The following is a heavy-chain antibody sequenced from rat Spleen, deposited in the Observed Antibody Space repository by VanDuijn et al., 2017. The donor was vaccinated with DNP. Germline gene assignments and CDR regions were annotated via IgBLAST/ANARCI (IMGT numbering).Heavy chain of an antibody. CDR1: GYTFTTYY. D-gene: IGHD1-9*01. CDR2: INTGSGGT. J-gene: IGHJ3*01. V-gene: IGHV1-43*01. Sequence: QVQLQQSGAELAKPGSSVKISCKASGYTFTTYYISWIKQTTGQGLEYIGYINTGSGGTNYNEKFKGKATLTVYKSSSTAFIQLSSLTPDDSAGYYCARSKNTYYGSNYGGFAYWCQGTRVTVSS. CDR3: ARSKNTYYGSNYGGFAY.